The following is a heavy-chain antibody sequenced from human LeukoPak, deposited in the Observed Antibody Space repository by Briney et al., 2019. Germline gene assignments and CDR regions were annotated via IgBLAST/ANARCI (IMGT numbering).Heavy chain of an antibody. CDR3: ARFRSAADHPDS. Sequence: NPSETLSLTCTVPGASITNYYWSWIRQPPGKGLEWIGYISHTGITNYNPSLESRVIISADTSRNQFSLKLTSMTAADTAVYYCARFRSAADHPDSWGQGTLVTVSS. CDR1: GASITNYY. J-gene: IGHJ4*02. V-gene: IGHV4-59*01. CDR2: ISHTGIT. D-gene: IGHD1-14*01.